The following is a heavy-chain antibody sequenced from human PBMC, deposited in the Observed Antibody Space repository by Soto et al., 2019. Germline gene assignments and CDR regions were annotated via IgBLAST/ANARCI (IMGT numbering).Heavy chain of an antibody. D-gene: IGHD5-18*01. CDR3: ARDRRGYSYGFDY. J-gene: IGHJ4*02. CDR1: GGSISSYY. V-gene: IGHV4-59*01. CDR2: IYYSGST. Sequence: SETLSLTCTVSGGSISSYYWSWIRQPPGKGLEWIGYIYYSGSTNYNPSLKSRVTISVDTSKNQFSLKLSSATAADTAVYYCARDRRGYSYGFDYWGQGTLVTVSS.